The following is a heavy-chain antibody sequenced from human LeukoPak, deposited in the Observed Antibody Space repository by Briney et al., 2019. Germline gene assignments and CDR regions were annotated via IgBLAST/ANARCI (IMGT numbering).Heavy chain of an antibody. CDR1: GFTFSSYA. J-gene: IGHJ4*02. CDR3: ASYGDIDDY. Sequence: GGSLRLSCAASGFTFSSYAMSWVRQAPGKGLEWVSAISFSGTNTYYADSVKGRFTISRDNLKNTLYLQMNSLGAEDTAVYYCASYGDIDDYWGQGTLVTVSS. CDR2: ISFSGTNT. D-gene: IGHD4-17*01. V-gene: IGHV3-23*01.